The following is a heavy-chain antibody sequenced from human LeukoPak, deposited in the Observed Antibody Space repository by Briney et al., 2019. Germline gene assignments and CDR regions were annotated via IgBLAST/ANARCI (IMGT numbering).Heavy chain of an antibody. J-gene: IGHJ4*02. CDR1: GFTFSSYW. CDR2: IKQDGSEK. Sequence: GGSLRLSCAASGFTFSSYWMSWVRQAPGKGLEWVANIKQDGSEKYYVDSVKCRFTISRDNAKNSLYLQMNSLRAEDTAVYYCARQRPSGSYYDWGQGTLVTVSS. V-gene: IGHV3-7*01. CDR3: ARQRPSGSYYD. D-gene: IGHD1-26*01.